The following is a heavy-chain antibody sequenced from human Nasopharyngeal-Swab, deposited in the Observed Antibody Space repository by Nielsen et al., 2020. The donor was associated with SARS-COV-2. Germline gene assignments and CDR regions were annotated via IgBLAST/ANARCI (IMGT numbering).Heavy chain of an antibody. V-gene: IGHV1-18*01. D-gene: IGHD3-22*01. Sequence: ASVKVSCKASGYTFTSYGISWVRQAPGQGLEWMGWISAYNGNTNYAQKLQGRVTMTTDTSTSTAYMELRSLRSDDTAVYYCARGRPYYYDSSGYYVYYFDYWGQGTLVTVSS. CDR3: ARGRPYYYDSSGYYVYYFDY. CDR2: ISAYNGNT. CDR1: GYTFTSYG. J-gene: IGHJ4*02.